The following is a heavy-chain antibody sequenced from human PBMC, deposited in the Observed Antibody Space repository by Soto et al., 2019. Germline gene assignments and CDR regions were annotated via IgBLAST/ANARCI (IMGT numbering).Heavy chain of an antibody. Sequence: GGSLRLSCAASGFTFSSYGMYWVRQAPSKGLEWVAVISYDGSNKYYADSVKGRFTISRDNSKSTLYLQMNSLRAEDTAVYYCAKDGLSVLLWFGELFHYGMDVWGQGTTVTVSS. D-gene: IGHD3-10*01. CDR3: AKDGLSVLLWFGELFHYGMDV. V-gene: IGHV3-30*18. CDR1: GFTFSSYG. CDR2: ISYDGSNK. J-gene: IGHJ6*02.